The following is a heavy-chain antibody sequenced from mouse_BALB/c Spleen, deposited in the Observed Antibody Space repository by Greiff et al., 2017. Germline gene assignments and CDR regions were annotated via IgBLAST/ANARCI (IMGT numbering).Heavy chain of an antibody. V-gene: IGHV1-4*01. Sequence: QVQLKESGAELARPGASVKMSCKASGYTFTSYTMHWVKQRPGQGLEWIGYINPSSGYTNYNQKFKDKATLTADKSSSTAYMQLSSLTSEDSAVYYCARGGNYVWDYWGQGTTLTVSS. CDR1: GYTFTSYT. CDR2: INPSSGYT. J-gene: IGHJ2*01. D-gene: IGHD2-1*01. CDR3: ARGGNYVWDY.